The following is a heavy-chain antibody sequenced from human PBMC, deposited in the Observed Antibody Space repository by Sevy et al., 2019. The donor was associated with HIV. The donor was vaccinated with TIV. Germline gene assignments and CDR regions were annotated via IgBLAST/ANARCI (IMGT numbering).Heavy chain of an antibody. CDR2: ISNSGTTR. V-gene: IGHV3-48*03. CDR1: GFTFSSYE. Sequence: GGCLRLSCAASGFTFSSYEMNWVRQAPGKGLEWVSYISNSGTTRSYSDSVRGRFTISRDNAGNSLYLQMKSLRAEDTTVYYCARHLPPSATTVAHFDYWGQGTLVYVSS. D-gene: IGHD4-17*01. J-gene: IGHJ4*02. CDR3: ARHLPPSATTVAHFDY.